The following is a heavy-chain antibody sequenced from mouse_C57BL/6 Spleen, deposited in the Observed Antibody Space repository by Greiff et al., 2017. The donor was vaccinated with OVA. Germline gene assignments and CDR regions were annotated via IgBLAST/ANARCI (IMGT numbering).Heavy chain of an antibody. Sequence: EVQVVESGPGLVKPSQSLSLTCSVTGYSITSGYYWNWIRQFPGNKLEWMGYISYDGSNNYNPSLKNRISITRDTSKNQFFLKLNSVTTEDTATYYCAREHYGSSYDYWGQGTTLTVSS. CDR2: ISYDGSN. J-gene: IGHJ2*01. D-gene: IGHD1-1*01. CDR3: AREHYGSSYDY. CDR1: GYSITSGYY. V-gene: IGHV3-6*01.